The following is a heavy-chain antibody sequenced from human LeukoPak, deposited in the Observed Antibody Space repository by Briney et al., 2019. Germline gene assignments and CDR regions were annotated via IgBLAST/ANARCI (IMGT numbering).Heavy chain of an antibody. CDR3: ARSVSWGLLVRDDAFDI. J-gene: IGHJ3*02. V-gene: IGHV4-59*08. CDR2: IHYSGST. D-gene: IGHD2-21*01. CDR1: GGSISSFH. Sequence: SETLSLTCTVSGGSISSFHWIWIRQPPGKGLEWIGYIHYSGSTNYNPSLKSRVTISGDTSKKQFSLKLRSVTAADMAVYYCARSVSWGLLVRDDAFDIWGQGTMVTVSS.